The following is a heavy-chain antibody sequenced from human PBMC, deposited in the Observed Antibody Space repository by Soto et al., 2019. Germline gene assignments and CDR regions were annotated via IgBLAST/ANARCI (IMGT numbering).Heavy chain of an antibody. J-gene: IGHJ2*01. Sequence: GGSLRLSCAASGFTFSSYAMSWVRQAPGKGLEWVSAISGSGGSTYYADSVKGRFTISRDNSKNTLYLQMNSLRAEDTAVYYCAKAGIVVVPAAVWYFDLWGRGTLVTVSS. CDR1: GFTFSSYA. D-gene: IGHD2-2*01. CDR2: ISGSGGST. CDR3: AKAGIVVVPAAVWYFDL. V-gene: IGHV3-23*01.